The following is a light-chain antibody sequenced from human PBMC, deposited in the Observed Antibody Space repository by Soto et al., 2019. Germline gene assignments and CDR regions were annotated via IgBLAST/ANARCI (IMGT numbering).Light chain of an antibody. Sequence: EIVWTQSPGTLCLSPGERATLSCRASQSVSISYLGWYQQKPGQPPMLLIYGASSRATGIPDRFSGSGSVSDFTLTISRLELEYFAVCYCQHYVSVPITFGQGTRLEIK. V-gene: IGKV3-20*01. CDR1: QSVSISY. CDR3: QHYVSVPIT. J-gene: IGKJ5*01. CDR2: GAS.